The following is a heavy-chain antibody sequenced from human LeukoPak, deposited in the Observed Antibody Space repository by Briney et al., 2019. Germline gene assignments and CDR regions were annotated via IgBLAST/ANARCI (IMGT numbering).Heavy chain of an antibody. V-gene: IGHV3-49*03. CDR1: GFTFGDYA. D-gene: IGHD2-15*01. CDR3: TRGWFPSYYYYMDV. Sequence: PGGSLRLSSTASGFTFGDYAMSWFRQAPGKGLEWVGFIRSKAYGGTTEYAASVKGRFTISRDDSKSIAYLQMNSLKTEDTAVYYCTRGWFPSYYYYMDVWGKGTTVTVSS. CDR2: IRSKAYGGTT. J-gene: IGHJ6*03.